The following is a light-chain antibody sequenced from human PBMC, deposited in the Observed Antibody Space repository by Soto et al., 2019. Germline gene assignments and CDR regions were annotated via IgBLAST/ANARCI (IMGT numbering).Light chain of an antibody. CDR3: QQYNSWWT. CDR1: QSITSW. V-gene: IGKV1-5*03. CDR2: KAS. Sequence: DIQMTQSPSTLPASVGDRVTITCRASQSITSWLAWYQQKPGKAPKLLIYKASSLESGVPSRFSGSGSGTEFALTISSRQPDDFATYYCQQYNSWWTFGQGTKVEIK. J-gene: IGKJ1*01.